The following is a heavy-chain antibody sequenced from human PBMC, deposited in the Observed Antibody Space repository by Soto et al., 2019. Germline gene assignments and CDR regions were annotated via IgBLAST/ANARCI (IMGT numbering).Heavy chain of an antibody. CDR1: GFTFSDYY. V-gene: IGHV3-11*05. CDR3: ARDLGVQYSSSWYSRGNYYYYGVDV. J-gene: IGHJ6*02. CDR2: ISSSSSYT. D-gene: IGHD6-13*01. Sequence: GGSLRLSCAASGFTFSDYYMSWIRQAPGKGLEWVSYISSSSSYTNYADSVKGRFTISRDNAKNSLYLQMNSLRAEDTAVYYCARDLGVQYSSSWYSRGNYYYYGVDVWGQGTTVTVSS.